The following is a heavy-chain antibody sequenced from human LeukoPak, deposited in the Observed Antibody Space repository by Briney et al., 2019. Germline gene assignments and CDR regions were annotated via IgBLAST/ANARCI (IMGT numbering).Heavy chain of an antibody. J-gene: IGHJ4*02. D-gene: IGHD3-22*01. V-gene: IGHV3-30-3*01. CDR3: ARASGGYYSFDY. Sequence: GGSLRLSCAASGFTFSSYAMHWVRQAPGKGLEWVAVISYDGSNKYYADSVKGRFTIPRDNSKNTLYLQMNSLRAEDTAVYYCARASGGYYSFDYWGQGTLVTVSS. CDR2: ISYDGSNK. CDR1: GFTFSSYA.